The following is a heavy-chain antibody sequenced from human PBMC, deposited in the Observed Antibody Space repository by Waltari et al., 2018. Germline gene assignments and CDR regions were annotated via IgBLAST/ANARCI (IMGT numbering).Heavy chain of an antibody. V-gene: IGHV4-59*08. D-gene: IGHD7-27*01. Sequence: QVQLQESGPGLVKPSETLSLTCTVSGGSIRSFYWSWIRQPPGKGLEWIGYMYYSGGTNYNPSLKSRVTISVDTSKNQFSLKLSSVTAADTAVYYCARQWNWGSVHYFDYWGQGTLVTVSS. CDR3: ARQWNWGSVHYFDY. CDR1: GGSIRSFY. CDR2: MYYSGGT. J-gene: IGHJ4*02.